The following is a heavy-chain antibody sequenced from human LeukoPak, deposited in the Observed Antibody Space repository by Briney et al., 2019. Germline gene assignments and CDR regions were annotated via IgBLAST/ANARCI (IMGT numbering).Heavy chain of an antibody. CDR1: GFTFSDYY. J-gene: IGHJ4*02. V-gene: IGHV3-11*01. Sequence: GGSLRLSCAASGFTFSDYYMSWIRQAPGKGLEWVSYISSSGSTIYYADSVKGRFTISRDNAKNSLYLQMNSLRAEDTAVYYCARSNAPGIAARLPNCFDYWGQGTLVTVSS. D-gene: IGHD6-6*01. CDR2: ISSSGSTI. CDR3: ARSNAPGIAARLPNCFDY.